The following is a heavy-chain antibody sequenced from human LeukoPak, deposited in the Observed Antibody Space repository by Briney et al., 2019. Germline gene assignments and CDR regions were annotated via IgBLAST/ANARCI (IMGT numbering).Heavy chain of an antibody. CDR3: ARGSIVGARGLGDY. CDR1: GFTFSHYG. V-gene: IGHV3-30*03. D-gene: IGHD1-26*01. Sequence: GRSLRLSCAASGFTFSHYGVHWVRQAPGKGLEWVAVISYDGSNKYYADSVKGRFTISRDNSKNTLFLQMNSLRAEDTAVYYCARGSIVGARGLGDYWGQGTLVTVSS. J-gene: IGHJ4*02. CDR2: ISYDGSNK.